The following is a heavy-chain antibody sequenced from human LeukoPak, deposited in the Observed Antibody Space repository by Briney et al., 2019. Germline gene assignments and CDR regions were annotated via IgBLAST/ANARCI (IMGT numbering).Heavy chain of an antibody. J-gene: IGHJ3*02. D-gene: IGHD1-14*01. CDR1: GFTFSTYW. CDR3: ARPANRILDI. Sequence: GGSLRLSCAASGFTFSTYWMTWVRQAPGKGLEWLADINQDGIAKQYVGSVKGRFTISRDNAKNSVYLEMNNLRVEDTAVYYCARPANRILDIWGQGTMVTVSS. CDR2: INQDGIAK. V-gene: IGHV3-7*04.